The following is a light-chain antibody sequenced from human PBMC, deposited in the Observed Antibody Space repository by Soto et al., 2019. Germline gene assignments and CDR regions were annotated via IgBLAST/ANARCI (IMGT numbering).Light chain of an antibody. Sequence: DIQMTQSPSSLSASVGDRVTISCRASQSISNYLNWYQQNPGKAPKLLIYAASSLQSGVPSRFSGSGSGTDFTLTISSLQPEDFATYFCQQSYSAPWALGGGTKVDSK. V-gene: IGKV1-39*01. J-gene: IGKJ4*01. CDR1: QSISNY. CDR2: AAS. CDR3: QQSYSAPWA.